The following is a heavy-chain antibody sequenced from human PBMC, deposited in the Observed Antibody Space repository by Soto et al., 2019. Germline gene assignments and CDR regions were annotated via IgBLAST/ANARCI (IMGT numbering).Heavy chain of an antibody. V-gene: IGHV3-15*01. CDR1: GFTFSNAW. CDR2: IKSKTDGGTT. Sequence: EVQLVESGGGLVKPGGSLRLSCAASGFTFSNAWMSWVRQAPGKGLEWVGRIKSKTDGGTTDYAAPVKGRFTISRDDSNNTLYLQMNSLKTEDTAVYYCTTGYYYGSGSYSLDPWGQGTLVTVSS. D-gene: IGHD3-10*01. CDR3: TTGYYYGSGSYSLDP. J-gene: IGHJ5*02.